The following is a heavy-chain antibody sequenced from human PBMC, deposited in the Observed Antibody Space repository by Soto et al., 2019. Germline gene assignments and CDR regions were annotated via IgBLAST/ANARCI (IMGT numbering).Heavy chain of an antibody. J-gene: IGHJ5*02. CDR3: ARDNYCSGGSCYLGWFDP. CDR1: GGSVSNDNYY. Sequence: QVQLQESGPGLVKPSETLSLTCTVSGGSVSNDNYYWSWIRQPPGKGLEWTAYIYYSGSTNYNPSLKSRVTISVDTSKNQFALRLSSVTAADTAVYYCARDNYCSGGSCYLGWFDPWGLGTLVTVSS. CDR2: IYYSGST. V-gene: IGHV4-61*01. D-gene: IGHD2-15*01.